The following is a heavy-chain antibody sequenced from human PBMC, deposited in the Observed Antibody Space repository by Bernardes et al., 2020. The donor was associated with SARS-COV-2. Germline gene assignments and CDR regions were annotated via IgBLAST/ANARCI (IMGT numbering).Heavy chain of an antibody. D-gene: IGHD3-3*01. CDR2: IYTSGST. CDR3: ASSTYYDCWSAYHHNSGFDY. J-gene: IGHJ4*02. V-gene: IGHV4-4*07. CDR1: GGSISRYY. Sequence: ASLCLTCTGSGGSISRYYLSWIRPPAGKGLEWIGRIYTSGSTNYNPSLKSRVTMSVDTSKNQFSLKLSSVTAADTAVYYCASSTYYDCWSAYHHNSGFDYWGQGTLVTVSS.